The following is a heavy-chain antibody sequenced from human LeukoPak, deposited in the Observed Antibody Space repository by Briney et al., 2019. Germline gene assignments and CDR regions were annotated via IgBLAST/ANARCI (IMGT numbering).Heavy chain of an antibody. CDR1: GFTFSSYS. J-gene: IGHJ4*02. CDR3: ARDRLWFGELLTRFDY. D-gene: IGHD3-10*01. CDR2: ISSSSSTI. Sequence: GGSLRLSCAASGFTFSSYSMNWVRQAPGKGLEWVSYISSSSSTIYYADAVKGRFTISRDNAKNSLYLQMNSLRAEDTAVYYCARDRLWFGELLTRFDYWGQGTLVTVSS. V-gene: IGHV3-48*01.